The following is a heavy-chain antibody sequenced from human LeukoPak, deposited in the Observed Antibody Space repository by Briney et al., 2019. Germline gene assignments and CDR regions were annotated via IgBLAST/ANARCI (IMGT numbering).Heavy chain of an antibody. D-gene: IGHD5-18*01. CDR2: IYHSGSN. V-gene: IGHV4-38-2*01. J-gene: IGHJ4*02. CDR3: ARQTRDGYSYGPGVY. Sequence: SETLSLTCAVSGYSISSGYYWGWIRQPPGKGLEWIGSIYHSGSNYYNPSLKSRLTISVDMSKNQFSLKLSSVTAADTAVYYCARQTRDGYSYGPGVYWGQGTLVTVSS. CDR1: GYSISSGYY.